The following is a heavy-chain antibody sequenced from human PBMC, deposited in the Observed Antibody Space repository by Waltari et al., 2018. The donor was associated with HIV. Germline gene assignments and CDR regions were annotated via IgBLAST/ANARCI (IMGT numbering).Heavy chain of an antibody. CDR3: ARGNGHAFDI. CDR2: IHSDGGST. J-gene: IGHJ3*02. CDR1: EFTSTSYC. Sequence: EVHMLESGGGLVQPGGSLRPSCSDSEFTSTSYCIYWVRQAPGKGLGWVSRIHSDGGSTSYADSVKGRFTISRDNAKNTLYLQRNSLRAEDTAVYYCARGNGHAFDIWGQGTMVTVSS. D-gene: IGHD2-8*01. V-gene: IGHV3-74*01.